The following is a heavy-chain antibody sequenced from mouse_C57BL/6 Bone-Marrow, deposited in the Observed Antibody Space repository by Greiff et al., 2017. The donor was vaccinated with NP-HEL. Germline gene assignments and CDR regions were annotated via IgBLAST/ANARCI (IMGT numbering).Heavy chain of an antibody. CDR1: GFTFSDYG. CDR2: ISNLAYSI. CDR3: ARCHYYDYDGVFDY. D-gene: IGHD2-4*01. Sequence: EVQRVESGGGLVQPGGSLKLSCAASGFTFSDYGMAWVRQAPRTGPEWVAFISNLAYSIYYADTVTGRFTISRENAKNTLYLEMSSLRSEDTAMYYCARCHYYDYDGVFDYWGQGTTLTVSS. V-gene: IGHV5-15*01. J-gene: IGHJ2*01.